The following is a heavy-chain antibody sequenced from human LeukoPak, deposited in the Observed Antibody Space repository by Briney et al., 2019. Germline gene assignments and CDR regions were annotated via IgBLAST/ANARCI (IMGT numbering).Heavy chain of an antibody. V-gene: IGHV4-39*01. CDR3: AREKYSPGAVDY. CDR1: GGSISRSTYY. Sequence: PSETLSLTCTVSGGSISRSTYYWGWIRQPPGKGLEWIGSIYYSGSTYYNPSLKSRVTISVDTSKNQFSLKVSSVTAADTAVYYCAREKYSPGAVDYWGQGSLATVSS. CDR2: IYYSGST. J-gene: IGHJ4*02. D-gene: IGHD6-6*01.